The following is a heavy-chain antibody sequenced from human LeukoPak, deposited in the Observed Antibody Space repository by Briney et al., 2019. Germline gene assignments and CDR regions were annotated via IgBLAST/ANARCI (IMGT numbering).Heavy chain of an antibody. V-gene: IGHV3-15*07. CDR1: GFNVNNAW. J-gene: IGHJ4*02. Sequence: GGSLRLSCAASGFNVNNAWMSWVRQAPGKGLEWVGRIRSKIDGGATDYAAPVKGRFTISRDDSKNTLYLQINSLKIEDTAMYYCYTSTTDYWGQGTLVTVSS. CDR3: YTSTTDY. CDR2: IRSKIDGGAT. D-gene: IGHD1-14*01.